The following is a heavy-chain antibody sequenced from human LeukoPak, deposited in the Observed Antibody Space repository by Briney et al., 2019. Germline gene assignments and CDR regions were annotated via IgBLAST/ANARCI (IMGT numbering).Heavy chain of an antibody. V-gene: IGHV1-18*01. CDR3: ARSTPYCTNGVCYTSFRFDP. CDR2: ISAYNGNA. Sequence: ASVKVSCKASGYTFTSYGISWVRPAPGQGLEWMGWISAYNGNANYAQKLQGRVTMTTDTSTSTAYMELRSLRSDDTAVYYCARSTPYCTNGVCYTSFRFDPWGQGTLVTVSS. J-gene: IGHJ5*02. D-gene: IGHD2-8*01. CDR1: GYTFTSYG.